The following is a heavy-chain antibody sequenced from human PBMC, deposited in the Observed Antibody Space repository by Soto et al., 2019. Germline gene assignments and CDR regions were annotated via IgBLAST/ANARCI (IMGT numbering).Heavy chain of an antibody. Sequence: ASVKVSCKASGYTFTGYYMHWFRQARGQGLEWMGWLNPNSGGTNYAQKFQGTVTMTRDTSISTAYMELSRLRSDDTAVYYCARSLFWSGYYKDMIDHWGQTTLATVSS. V-gene: IGHV1-2*02. D-gene: IGHD3-3*01. J-gene: IGHJ5*02. CDR2: LNPNSGGT. CDR3: ARSLFWSGYYKDMIDH. CDR1: GYTFTGYY.